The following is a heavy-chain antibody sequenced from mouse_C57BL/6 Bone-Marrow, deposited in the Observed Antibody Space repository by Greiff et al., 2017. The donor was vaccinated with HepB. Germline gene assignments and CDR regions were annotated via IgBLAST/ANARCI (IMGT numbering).Heavy chain of an antibody. CDR2: INYDGSST. D-gene: IGHD1-1*01. Sequence: EVHLVESEGGLVQPGSSMKLSCTASGFTFSDYYMAWVRQVPEKGLEWVANINYDGSSTYYLDSLKSRFIISRDNAKNILYLQMSSLKSEDTATYYCARARPTVVATPDWYFDVWGTGTTVTVSS. CDR1: GFTFSDYY. V-gene: IGHV5-16*01. J-gene: IGHJ1*03. CDR3: ARARPTVVATPDWYFDV.